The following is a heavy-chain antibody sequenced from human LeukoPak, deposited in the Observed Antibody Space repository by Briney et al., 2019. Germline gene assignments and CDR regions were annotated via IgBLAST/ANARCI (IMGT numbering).Heavy chain of an antibody. CDR2: IYYSGST. CDR1: GGSISTYY. Sequence: SETLSLTCTVSGGSISTYYWSWIRQPPGKGLEWIGYIYYSGSTNYNPSLKSRVTISVDTSKNQFSLKLSSVTAADPAVYYCARVGIAAAGNAFDIWGQGTMVTVSS. CDR3: ARVGIAAAGNAFDI. V-gene: IGHV4-59*13. J-gene: IGHJ3*02. D-gene: IGHD6-13*01.